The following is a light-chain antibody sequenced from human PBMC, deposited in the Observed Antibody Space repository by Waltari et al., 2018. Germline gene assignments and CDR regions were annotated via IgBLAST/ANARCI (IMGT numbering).Light chain of an antibody. J-gene: IGKJ1*01. V-gene: IGKV1-8*01. CDR2: AAS. CDR3: QQYYGSPRT. Sequence: AIRLTQSPSSCSASPGDRMTITCRASQDIHDYLAWFQQRPGQAPRVLIYAASTLESGVPSRFSGSGSGTEFTLTITWLESEYFVTYFCQQYYGSPRTFGEGTEV. CDR1: QDIHDY.